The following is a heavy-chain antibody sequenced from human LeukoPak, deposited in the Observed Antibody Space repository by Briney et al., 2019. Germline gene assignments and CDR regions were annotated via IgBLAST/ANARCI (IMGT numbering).Heavy chain of an antibody. D-gene: IGHD6-13*01. Sequence: GGSLRLSCAASGFTFSNYEMNWVRQAPGKGLEWVAYISSNGNSIHYADSVKGRFTISRDNAKESLYLQMNSLRAEDTAVYYCARGPYSSNWYVDYWGQGTLVTVAS. CDR2: ISSNGNSI. CDR3: ARGPYSSNWYVDY. J-gene: IGHJ4*02. CDR1: GFTFSNYE. V-gene: IGHV3-48*03.